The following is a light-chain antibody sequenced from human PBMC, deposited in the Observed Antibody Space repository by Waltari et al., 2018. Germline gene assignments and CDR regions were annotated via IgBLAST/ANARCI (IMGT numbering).Light chain of an antibody. J-gene: IGKJ2*01. V-gene: IGKV3-20*01. CDR3: QQYGDSPYT. Sequence: EVVLTQSPDTLSLSPGERATLSCRASQSVISNYLAWYQQRPGQAPGLLMYDAFRRDTGIPDKYSGSGSGTDFTPTISRLEPEDFAVYYCQQYGDSPYTVGQGTKVGIK. CDR2: DAF. CDR1: QSVISNY.